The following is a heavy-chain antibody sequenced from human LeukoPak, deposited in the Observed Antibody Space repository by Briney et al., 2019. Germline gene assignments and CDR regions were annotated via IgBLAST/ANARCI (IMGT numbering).Heavy chain of an antibody. V-gene: IGHV1-18*01. J-gene: IGHJ4*02. CDR3: ARDRVLYCSSTSCYLAY. Sequence: ASVKVSCKSSGYTFTSYGIIWVRQAPGQGLEWMGWISAYNGSTNYAQKLQGRVTMTTDTSTSTAYMELRSLRSDDTAVYYCARDRVLYCSSTSCYLAYWGQGTLVTVSS. CDR2: ISAYNGST. CDR1: GYTFTSYG. D-gene: IGHD2-2*01.